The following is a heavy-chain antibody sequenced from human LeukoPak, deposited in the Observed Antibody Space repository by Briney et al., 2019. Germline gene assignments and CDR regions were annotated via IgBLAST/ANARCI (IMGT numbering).Heavy chain of an antibody. J-gene: IGHJ6*04. CDR3: ARGLEWFGEFYYGMDV. CDR1: GGTFSSYA. D-gene: IGHD3-10*01. Sequence: GASVKVSCKASGGTFSSYAISWVRQAPGQGLEWRGGIIPIFGTANYAQKFQGRVTITADESTSTAYMELSSLRSEDTAVYYCARGLEWFGEFYYGMDVWGKGTTVTVSS. V-gene: IGHV1-69*13. CDR2: IIPIFGTA.